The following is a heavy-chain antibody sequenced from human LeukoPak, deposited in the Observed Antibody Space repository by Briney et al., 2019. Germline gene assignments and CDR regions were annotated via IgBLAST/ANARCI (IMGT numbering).Heavy chain of an antibody. D-gene: IGHD3-3*01. CDR3: ARFRTWSGYSSDYYYGMDV. Sequence: PSETLSLTCAVYGGSFSGYYWSWFRQPPGKGLEWIGEINHSGSTNYNPSLKSRVTISVDTSKNQFSLKLSSVTAADTAVYYCARFRTWSGYSSDYYYGMDVWGQGTTVTVSS. V-gene: IGHV4-34*01. J-gene: IGHJ6*02. CDR1: GGSFSGYY. CDR2: INHSGST.